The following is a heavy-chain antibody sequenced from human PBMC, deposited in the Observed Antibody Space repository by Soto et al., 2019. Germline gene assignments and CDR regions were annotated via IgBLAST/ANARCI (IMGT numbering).Heavy chain of an antibody. CDR2: IYYSGST. V-gene: IGHV4-39*01. D-gene: IGHD1-26*01. J-gene: IGHJ4*02. CDR1: GGSISSSSYY. CDR3: ATDVGATTVVDY. Sequence: SETLSLTCTVSGGSISSSSYYWGWIRQPPGKGLEWIGSIYYSGSTYYNPSLKSRVTISVDTSKNQFSLKLSSVTAADTAVYYCATDVGATTVVDYWGQGTLVTVSS.